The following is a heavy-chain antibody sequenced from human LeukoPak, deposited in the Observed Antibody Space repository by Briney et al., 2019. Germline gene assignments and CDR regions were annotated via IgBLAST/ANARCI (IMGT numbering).Heavy chain of an antibody. D-gene: IGHD6-19*01. J-gene: IGHJ4*02. CDR1: GGSISSSSHY. CDR2: IYYSGST. V-gene: IGHV4-39*01. CDR3: ARQAAGRGRPYYFDY. Sequence: PTETLSFTCTVSGGSISSSSHYWAWIRQPPGQGLEWIGSIYYSGSTYYNPSLKSRVTISVDTSNNQFSLKLSSVTAADTAVYYCARQAAGRGRPYYFDYWGQGILVTVSS.